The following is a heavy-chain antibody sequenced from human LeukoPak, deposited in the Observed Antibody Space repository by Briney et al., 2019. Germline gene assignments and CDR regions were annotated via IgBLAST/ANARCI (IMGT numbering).Heavy chain of an antibody. J-gene: IGHJ4*02. D-gene: IGHD1-14*01. V-gene: IGHV3-33*01. CDR1: GFTLRDYG. CDR3: ASERDRAEFYFGY. Sequence: GGSLSLSCTASGFTLRDYGMLGVRQAPRKGRDWVASIGFDGYNKYYADSVRCRFTISRHNSQNPVYVQMNNLRSDYTAVYSVASERDRAEFYFGYWAQGTLVTVSS. CDR2: IGFDGYNK.